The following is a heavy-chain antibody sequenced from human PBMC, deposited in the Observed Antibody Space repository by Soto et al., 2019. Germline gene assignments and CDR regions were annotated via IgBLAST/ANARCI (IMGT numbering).Heavy chain of an antibody. V-gene: IGHV3-74*01. Sequence: PGGSLRLSCAASGFTCSSYWMHWVRQAPGKGLVWVSRINSDGSSTSYADSVKGRFTISRDNAKNTLYLQMNSLRAEDTAVYYCARDRYSSSWYWFDPWGQGTLVTAPQ. J-gene: IGHJ5*02. D-gene: IGHD6-13*01. CDR1: GFTCSSYW. CDR3: ARDRYSSSWYWFDP. CDR2: INSDGSST.